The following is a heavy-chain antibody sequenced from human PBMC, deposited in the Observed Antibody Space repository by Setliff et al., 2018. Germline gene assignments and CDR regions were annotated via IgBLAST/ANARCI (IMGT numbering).Heavy chain of an antibody. D-gene: IGHD2-2*01. CDR1: GGSGSFSGYY. V-gene: IGHV4-39*01. Sequence: SETLSLTCGFSGGSGSFSGYYWSWIRQPPGKGLEWIGTVYDSGTTYYNPSLKSRVTIFVDTSKNQFSLNLNSVTAADTGVYYCASCRYQVPYDYWGQGILVTVSS. CDR2: VYDSGTT. J-gene: IGHJ4*02. CDR3: ASCRYQVPYDY.